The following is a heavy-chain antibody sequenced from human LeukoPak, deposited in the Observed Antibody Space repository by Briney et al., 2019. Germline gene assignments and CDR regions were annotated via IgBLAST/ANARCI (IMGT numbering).Heavy chain of an antibody. CDR3: ARAGGVAGTSRRIDY. CDR1: GGTFSSYA. D-gene: IGHD6-19*01. Sequence: ASVKVSCKASGGTFSSYAISWVRQAPGQGLEWMGRTIPIFGIANYAQKFQGRVTITADKSTSTAYMELSSLRSEDTAVYYCARAGGVAGTSRRIDYWGQGTLVTVSS. CDR2: TIPIFGIA. J-gene: IGHJ4*02. V-gene: IGHV1-69*04.